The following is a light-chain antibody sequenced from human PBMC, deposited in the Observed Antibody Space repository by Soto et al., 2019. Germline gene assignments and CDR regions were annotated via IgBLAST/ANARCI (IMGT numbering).Light chain of an antibody. CDR1: QSIRDW. CDR3: QQYGSFYT. CDR2: DAS. Sequence: DIQMTQSPSTLSASVGDSVTITCRASQSIRDWLAWYQKKPGKAPKLLIYDASSLEVGVPSRFSGSGSGTEFTLAISRLQPDDSATYYCQQYGSFYTFGQGTKLEI. J-gene: IGKJ2*01. V-gene: IGKV1-5*01.